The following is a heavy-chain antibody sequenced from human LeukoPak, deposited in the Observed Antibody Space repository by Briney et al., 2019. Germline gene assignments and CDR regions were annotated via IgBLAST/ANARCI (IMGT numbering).Heavy chain of an antibody. V-gene: IGHV3-11*01. CDR2: ISSSGSTI. CDR3: ARDDGAYTFGGVVANPAFFDY. Sequence: PGGSLRLSCAASGFTFSDYYMSWIRQAPGKGLEWVSYISSSGSTIYYADLVKGRFTISRDNSKKTLSLQMNSLRAEDTAVYYCARDDGAYTFGGVVANPAFFDYWGQGTLVTVSS. J-gene: IGHJ4*02. D-gene: IGHD3-16*02. CDR1: GFTFSDYY.